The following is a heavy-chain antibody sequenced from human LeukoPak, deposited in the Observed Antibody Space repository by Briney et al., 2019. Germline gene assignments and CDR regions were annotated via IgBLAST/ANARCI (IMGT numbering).Heavy chain of an antibody. Sequence: GASVKVSCKASGYTFTSYDINWVRQATGQGLEWMGWMNPNSGNTGYAQKFQGRVTMTRNTSISTAYMELSSLRSEDTAVYYCVRKYCSSTNCQFDYWGQGTLVTVSS. J-gene: IGHJ4*02. V-gene: IGHV1-8*01. CDR1: GYTFTSYD. CDR3: VRKYCSSTNCQFDY. D-gene: IGHD2-2*01. CDR2: MNPNSGNT.